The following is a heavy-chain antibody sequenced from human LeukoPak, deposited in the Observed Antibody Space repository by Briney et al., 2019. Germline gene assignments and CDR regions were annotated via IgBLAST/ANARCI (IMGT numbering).Heavy chain of an antibody. CDR3: FCSSTSCYKRRGY. CDR1: GFTFSNAW. CDR2: IKSKTDDGTT. Sequence: GGSLRLSCAASGFTFSNAWMSWVRQAPGKGLEWVGRIKSKTDDGTTDYAAPVKGRFTISRDDSKSTLYLQMNSLKTEDTAVYYCFCSSTSCYKRRGYWGQGTLVTVSS. V-gene: IGHV3-15*01. J-gene: IGHJ4*02. D-gene: IGHD2-2*02.